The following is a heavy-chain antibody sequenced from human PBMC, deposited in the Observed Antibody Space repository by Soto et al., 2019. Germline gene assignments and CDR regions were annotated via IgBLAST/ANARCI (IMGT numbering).Heavy chain of an antibody. D-gene: IGHD1-26*01. V-gene: IGHV4-59*01. CDR3: ARGMGNYDY. Sequence: SETLSLTCTVSGGSISSYYWSWIRQPPGKGLEWIGYIYYSGSTNYNPSLKSRVTISVDTSKNQFSLKLSSVTAVDTAVYYCARGMGNYDYWGQGTLVTVSS. CDR2: IYYSGST. CDR1: GGSISSYY. J-gene: IGHJ4*02.